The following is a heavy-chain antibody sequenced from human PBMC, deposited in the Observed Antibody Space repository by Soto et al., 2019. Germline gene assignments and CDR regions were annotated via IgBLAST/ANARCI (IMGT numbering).Heavy chain of an antibody. V-gene: IGHV3-30*03. CDR2: ISYDGSNK. D-gene: IGHD7-27*01. Sequence: GGSLRLSCAASGFTFSSYGMHWVRQAPGKGLEWVAVISYDGSNKYYADFVKGRFTISRDNSKNTLYLQMNSLRAEDTALYYCASDPAWGSVDYWGLGTLVTVSS. CDR1: GFTFSSYG. CDR3: ASDPAWGSVDY. J-gene: IGHJ4*02.